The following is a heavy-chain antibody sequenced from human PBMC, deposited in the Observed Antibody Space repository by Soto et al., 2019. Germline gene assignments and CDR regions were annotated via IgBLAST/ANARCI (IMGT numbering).Heavy chain of an antibody. J-gene: IGHJ4*01. CDR2: INGPGDDT. Sequence: GESLRLSCAASGSTFHNYAMSWVRQAPGKGLEWVSSINGPGDDTYYADSVRGRFTISRDNSRTTLYLQMNSLRVEDTALYYCVRKYPGTRPFDYWGQGTLVTVSS. CDR3: VRKYPGTRPFDY. V-gene: IGHV3-23*01. CDR1: GSTFHNYA. D-gene: IGHD2-2*01.